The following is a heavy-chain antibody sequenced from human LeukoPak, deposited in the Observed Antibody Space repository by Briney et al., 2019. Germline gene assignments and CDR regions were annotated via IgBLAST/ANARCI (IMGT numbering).Heavy chain of an antibody. D-gene: IGHD6-13*01. CDR2: INWNGGST. CDR1: GFTFDDYG. J-gene: IGHJ6*03. Sequence: GGSLRLSCAASGFTFDDYGMSWVRQAPGKGLEWVSGINWNGGSTGYADSVKGRFTISRDNAKNSLYLQMNSLRAEDTAVYYCARWYSTPGYYYYYYMDVWGKGTTVTVSS. V-gene: IGHV3-20*04. CDR3: ARWYSTPGYYYYYYMDV.